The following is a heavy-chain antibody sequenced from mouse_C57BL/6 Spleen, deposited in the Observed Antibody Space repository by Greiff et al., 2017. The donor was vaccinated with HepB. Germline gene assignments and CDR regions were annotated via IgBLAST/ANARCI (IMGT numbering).Heavy chain of an antibody. J-gene: IGHJ2*01. Sequence: VQLQQPGAELVKPGASVKLSCKASGYTFTSYWMHWVKQRPGQGLEWIGMIHPNSGITNYNEKFKSKATLTVDKSSSTAYMQLSSLTSEDSAVYYCARMRSYVLGYWGQGTTLTVSS. CDR2: IHPNSGIT. V-gene: IGHV1-64*01. CDR1: GYTFTSYW. CDR3: ARMRSYVLGY. D-gene: IGHD2-10*02.